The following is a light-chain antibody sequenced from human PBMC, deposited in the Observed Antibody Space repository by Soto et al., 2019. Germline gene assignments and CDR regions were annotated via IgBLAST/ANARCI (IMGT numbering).Light chain of an antibody. CDR2: DTF. CDR3: QQSYSTPWT. Sequence: DIQMTQSPSSLSASVGDRVSITCRASQSISSWLAWYQQKPGKAPKLLMFDTFSLESGVPSRFSGSRSGTEFTLTISSLQPEDFATYYCQQSYSTPWTFGQGTKVDIK. J-gene: IGKJ1*01. CDR1: QSISSW. V-gene: IGKV1-5*01.